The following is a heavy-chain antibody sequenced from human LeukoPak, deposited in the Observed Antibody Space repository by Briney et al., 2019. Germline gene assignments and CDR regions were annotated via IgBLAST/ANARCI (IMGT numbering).Heavy chain of an antibody. CDR2: IWYDGSNK. V-gene: IGHV3-33*01. D-gene: IGHD1-7*01. CDR3: ARPTGTSSLSSSFLH. J-gene: IGHJ1*01. CDR1: GFTFSSYG. Sequence: GESLRLSCAASGFTFSSYGMHWVRQAPGKGLEWVAVIWYDGSNKCYADSVKGRFTISRDNSKNTLYLQMNSLRAEDTAVYYCARPTGTSSLSSSFLHWGQGTLVTVSS.